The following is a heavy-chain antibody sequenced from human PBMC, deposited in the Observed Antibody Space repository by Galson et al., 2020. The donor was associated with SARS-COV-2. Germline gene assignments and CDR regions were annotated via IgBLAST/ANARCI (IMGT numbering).Heavy chain of an antibody. Sequence: GAMRLSCAASGFTFSNAWMSWVRQAPGKGLEWVGRIKSKTDGGTTDYAAPVKGRFTISRDDSKNTLYLQMNSLKTEDTAVYYCTTGAESYYDSSGYVDYWGQGTLVTVSS. CDR2: IKSKTDGGTT. J-gene: IGHJ4*02. V-gene: IGHV3-15*01. CDR1: GFTFSNAW. D-gene: IGHD3-22*01. CDR3: TTGAESYYDSSGYVDY.